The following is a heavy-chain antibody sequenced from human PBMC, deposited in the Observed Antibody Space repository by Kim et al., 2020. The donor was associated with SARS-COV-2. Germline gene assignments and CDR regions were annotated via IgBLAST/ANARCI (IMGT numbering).Heavy chain of an antibody. Sequence: SQTLSLTCAIFGDSVSSNSGIWNWIRQSPSRGLEWLGRTYYRSKWYNDYAVSLKSRITINPDTSKNQFSLQLNSVTPDDSAVYYCTREPPGYWGQGTLVTVSS. CDR2: TYYRSKWYN. CDR3: TREPPGY. CDR1: GDSVSSNSGI. J-gene: IGHJ4*02. V-gene: IGHV6-1*01.